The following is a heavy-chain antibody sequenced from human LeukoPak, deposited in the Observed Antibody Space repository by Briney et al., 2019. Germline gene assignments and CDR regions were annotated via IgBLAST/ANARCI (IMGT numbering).Heavy chain of an antibody. Sequence: SQTLSLTCAISGDSVSSNSAAWNWIRQSPSRGLEWLGRTYYRSKWYNDYAVSVKSRITINPDTSKNQFSLQLNSVTPEDTAVYYCARERANYDFWSGRNYYYYYMDVWGKGTTVTISS. D-gene: IGHD3-3*01. J-gene: IGHJ6*03. CDR2: TYYRSKWYN. CDR1: GDSVSSNSAA. V-gene: IGHV6-1*01. CDR3: ARERANYDFWSGRNYYYYYMDV.